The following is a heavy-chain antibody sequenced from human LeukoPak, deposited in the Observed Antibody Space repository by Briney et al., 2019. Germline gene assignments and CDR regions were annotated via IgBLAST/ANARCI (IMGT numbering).Heavy chain of an antibody. V-gene: IGHV3-11*01. J-gene: IGHJ4*02. CDR1: GFPFSDYY. CDR3: ARDNSGAFGD. D-gene: IGHD1-26*01. Sequence: GGSLRLSCAASGFPFSDYYMSWIRQAPGKGLEWISYISNSGTTIYYADSVKGRFTISRDSAKNSLYLQMNSLRAEDTVVYYCARDNSGAFGDSGQGTLVTVSS. CDR2: ISNSGTTI.